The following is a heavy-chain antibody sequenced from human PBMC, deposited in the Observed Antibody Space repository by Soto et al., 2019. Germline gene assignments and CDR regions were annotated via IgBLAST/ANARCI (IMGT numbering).Heavy chain of an antibody. Sequence: QVQLVQSGAEVKKPASSVRVSCKASGGTFSNFILTWVRQAPGQGLEWMGRIIPILGTITYAQKFQGRVQITADKSSSTAYMGLGSLRSEDTAVYYCARGAYDPPYYYFYMDVWGKGTTVTVSS. CDR1: GGTFSNFI. CDR3: ARGAYDPPYYYFYMDV. J-gene: IGHJ6*03. V-gene: IGHV1-69*08. D-gene: IGHD5-12*01. CDR2: IIPILGTI.